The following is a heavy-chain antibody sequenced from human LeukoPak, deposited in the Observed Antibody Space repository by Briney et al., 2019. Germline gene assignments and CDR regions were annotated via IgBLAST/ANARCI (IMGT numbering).Heavy chain of an antibody. CDR2: IYHSGST. CDR3: ARDLPPYYYDSSAQGPAFDI. D-gene: IGHD3-22*01. V-gene: IGHV4-4*02. CDR1: GGSISSSNW. Sequence: SETLSLTCAVSGGSISSSNWWSWVRQPPGKGLEWIGEIYHSGSTNYNPSLKSRVTISVDKSKNQFSLKLSSVTAADTAVYYCARDLPPYYYDSSAQGPAFDIWGQGTMVTVSS. J-gene: IGHJ3*02.